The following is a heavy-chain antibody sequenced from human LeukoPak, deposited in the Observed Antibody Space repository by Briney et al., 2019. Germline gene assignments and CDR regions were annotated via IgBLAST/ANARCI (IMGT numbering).Heavy chain of an antibody. J-gene: IGHJ4*02. CDR1: GGSISSGDYY. CDR2: IYYSGST. D-gene: IGHD4-17*01. Sequence: SQTLSLTCTVSGGSISSGDYYWSWIRQPPGKGLEWIGYIYYSGSTYYDPSLKSRVTISVDTSKNQFSLKRSSVTAADTAVYYCAIGTPTVTFDYWGQGTLVTVSS. CDR3: AIGTPTVTFDY. V-gene: IGHV4-30-4*01.